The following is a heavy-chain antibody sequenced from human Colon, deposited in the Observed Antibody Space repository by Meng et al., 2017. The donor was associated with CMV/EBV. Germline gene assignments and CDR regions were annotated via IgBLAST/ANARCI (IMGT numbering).Heavy chain of an antibody. CDR1: GGSFSDYY. D-gene: IGHD2-21*01. CDR3: AREGVIAKEFDY. Sequence: SETLSLTCAVYGGSFSDYYWTYIRQSPGKGLEWIGEISHTGSTNYNPSLKSRVTISVDTSKNQFSLKLSSVTAADTAVYYCAREGVIAKEFDYWGQGTLVTVSS. CDR2: ISHTGST. V-gene: IGHV4-34*01. J-gene: IGHJ4*02.